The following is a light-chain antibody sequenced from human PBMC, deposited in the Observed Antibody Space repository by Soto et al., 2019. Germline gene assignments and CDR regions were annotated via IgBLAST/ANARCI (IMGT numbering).Light chain of an antibody. CDR2: GAS. J-gene: IGKJ1*01. CDR3: QHYGSSRT. V-gene: IGKV3-20*01. Sequence: IVLTQSPGTLSLSPVERATLSCRASQSFSSTYLAWYQQKPGQAPRLLIYGASSRATGIPDRFSGSGSGTDFTLTISRLEPEDFAVYYCQHYGSSRTFGQGTKVDIK. CDR1: QSFSSTY.